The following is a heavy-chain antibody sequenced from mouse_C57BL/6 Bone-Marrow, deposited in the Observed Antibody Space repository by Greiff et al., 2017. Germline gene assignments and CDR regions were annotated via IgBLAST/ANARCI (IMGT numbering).Heavy chain of an antibody. CDR2: INPNNGGT. CDR1: GYTFTDYN. Sequence: EVQLQQSGPELVKPGASVKMSCKASGYTFTDYNMHWVKQSHGKSLEWIGYINPNNGGTSYNQKFKGKDTLTVNKSSSTAYMELRSLTSEDSAVYYCASISHYYGSSYGYFDVWGTGTTVTVSS. D-gene: IGHD1-1*01. CDR3: ASISHYYGSSYGYFDV. J-gene: IGHJ1*03. V-gene: IGHV1-22*01.